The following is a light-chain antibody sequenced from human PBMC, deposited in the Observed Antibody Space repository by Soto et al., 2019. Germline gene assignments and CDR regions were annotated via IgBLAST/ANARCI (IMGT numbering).Light chain of an antibody. Sequence: DIQMTQSPSSLSASIGDRVTLTCRASQTIGRYLNWYQQKPGKAPKLLIYSASGGVPSRFSGGGSGTEFTLTISSLQPEDSATYYCQQSYTNPLSFGGGTKVEIK. J-gene: IGKJ4*01. CDR1: QTIGRY. CDR3: QQSYTNPLS. CDR2: SAS. V-gene: IGKV1-39*01.